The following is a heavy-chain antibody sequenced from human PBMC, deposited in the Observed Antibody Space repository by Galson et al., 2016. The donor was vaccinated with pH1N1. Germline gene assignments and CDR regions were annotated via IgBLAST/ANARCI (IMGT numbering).Heavy chain of an antibody. CDR2: INSDGSST. D-gene: IGHD4-17*01. CDR1: GFTFSSYW. Sequence: SLRLSCAASGFTFSSYWMHWVRQSPGKGLVWVSRINSDGSSTNYADSVKGRFTISSDNAKNTLHLQMNSLRAEDTAMYYCARFEYGDYVKYSDLWGRGTLVTVSS. CDR3: ARFEYGDYVKYSDL. V-gene: IGHV3-74*01. J-gene: IGHJ2*01.